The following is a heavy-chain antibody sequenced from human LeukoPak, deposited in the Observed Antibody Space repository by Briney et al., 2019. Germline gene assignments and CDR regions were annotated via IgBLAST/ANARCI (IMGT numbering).Heavy chain of an antibody. J-gene: IGHJ6*02. Sequence: GESLKISCKGSGYSFTSYWISWVRQMPGKGLEWMGRIDPSDSYTNYSPSFQGHVTISADKSISTAYLQWSSLKASDTAMYYCASRRSPYYYYGMDVWGQGTTVTVSS. CDR2: IDPSDSYT. CDR1: GYSFTSYW. V-gene: IGHV5-10-1*01. CDR3: ASRRSPYYYYGMDV.